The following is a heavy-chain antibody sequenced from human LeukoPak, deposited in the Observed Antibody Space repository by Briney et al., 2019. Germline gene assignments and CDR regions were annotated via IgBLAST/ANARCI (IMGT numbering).Heavy chain of an antibody. CDR1: GGSISSGGYY. CDR3: ARVGDNWNYGRPELYNWFDP. Sequence: PSQTLSLTCTVSGGSISSGGYYWSWIRQPPGKGLEWIVYIYHSGSTYYNPSLKSRVTISVDRPKNQFSLKLSSVTAADTAVYYCARVGDNWNYGRPELYNWFDPWGQGTLVTVSS. D-gene: IGHD1-7*01. J-gene: IGHJ5*02. CDR2: IYHSGST. V-gene: IGHV4-30-2*01.